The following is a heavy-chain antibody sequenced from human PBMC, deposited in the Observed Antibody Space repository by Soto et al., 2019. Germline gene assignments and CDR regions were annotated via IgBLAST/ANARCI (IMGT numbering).Heavy chain of an antibody. CDR2: INPSGGST. J-gene: IGHJ4*02. V-gene: IGHV1-46*03. D-gene: IGHD6-13*01. CDR1: GYTFPSYY. Sequence: ASVKVPCKASGYTFPSYYMHWVRQAPGQGLEWMGIINPSGGSTSYAQKFQGRVTMTRDTSTSTVYMELSSLRSEDTAVYYCARDLFGGAAGTSTIHFDYWGQGTLVTVSS. CDR3: ARDLFGGAAGTSTIHFDY.